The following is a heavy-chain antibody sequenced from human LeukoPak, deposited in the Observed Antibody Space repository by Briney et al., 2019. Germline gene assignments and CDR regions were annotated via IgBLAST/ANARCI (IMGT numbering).Heavy chain of an antibody. V-gene: IGHV1-18*01. CDR2: VVGHTGHT. CDR1: GHTFPKNC. CDR3: VTVGRLHYVLED. D-gene: IGHD1-20*01. Sequence: ASVKVSCKTSGHTFPKNCISWVRQAPGQGLEWMGWVVGHTGHTKYTQKFQGRVIITTATSTATSYMELRSIKYDDAAIYYCVTVGRLHYVLEDWGQGTLVTVSS. J-gene: IGHJ4*02.